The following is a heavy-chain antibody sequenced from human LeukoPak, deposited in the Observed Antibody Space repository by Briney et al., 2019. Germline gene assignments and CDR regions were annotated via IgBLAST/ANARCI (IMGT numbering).Heavy chain of an antibody. D-gene: IGHD1-26*01. CDR1: GYTFTNYY. V-gene: IGHV1-2*06. Sequence: ASVKISCKTSGYTFTNYYIHWVRQAPGQGLEWMGRIDPNTGGTKSAKNFQGRVTMTRDTSISTAYMALSGLRSDDTAVYYCASLYDIVGTTVDYWGQGTLVTVSS. J-gene: IGHJ4*02. CDR2: IDPNTGGT. CDR3: ASLYDIVGTTVDY.